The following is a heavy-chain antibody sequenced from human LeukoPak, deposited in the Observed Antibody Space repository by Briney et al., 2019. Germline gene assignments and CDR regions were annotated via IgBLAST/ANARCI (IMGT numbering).Heavy chain of an antibody. D-gene: IGHD6-19*01. CDR1: GGSTSSSGYY. J-gene: IGHJ4*02. CDR3: ASLTVAGTLDS. Sequence: PAETLSLICTVSGGSTSSSGYYWGWIRQPPGKEIEWIRSIYYSGSTYHNHSLKSRVTISVDTSKNQFSLKLSSVTAADTAVYYCASLTVAGTLDSWGQGTLVTVSS. V-gene: IGHV4-39*07. CDR2: IYYSGST.